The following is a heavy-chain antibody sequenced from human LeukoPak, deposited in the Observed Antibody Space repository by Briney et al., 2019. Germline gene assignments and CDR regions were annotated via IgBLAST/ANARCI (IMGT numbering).Heavy chain of an antibody. CDR3: ASTQGGSSWYYYYYGMDV. CDR1: GYTFTSYD. D-gene: IGHD6-13*01. V-gene: IGHV1-8*01. CDR2: MNPNSGNT. Sequence: ASVKVSCEASGYTFTSYDINWVRQATGQGLEWMGWMNPNSGNTGYAQKFQGRVTMTRNTSISTAYMELSSLRSEDTAVYYCASTQGGSSWYYYYYGMDVWGQGTTVTVSS. J-gene: IGHJ6*02.